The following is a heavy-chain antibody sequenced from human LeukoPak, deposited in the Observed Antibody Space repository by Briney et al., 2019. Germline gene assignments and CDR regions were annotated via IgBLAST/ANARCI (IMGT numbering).Heavy chain of an antibody. CDR3: ASERGYSYGTAEYFQH. J-gene: IGHJ1*01. Sequence: GGSLRLSCAASGFTFSSYSMNWVRQAPGKGLEWVSSISSSSSYIYYADSVKGRFTISRDNAKNSLYLQMNSLRAEDTAVYYCASERGYSYGTAEYFQHWGQGTLVTVSS. CDR1: GFTFSSYS. V-gene: IGHV3-21*01. CDR2: ISSSSSYI. D-gene: IGHD5-18*01.